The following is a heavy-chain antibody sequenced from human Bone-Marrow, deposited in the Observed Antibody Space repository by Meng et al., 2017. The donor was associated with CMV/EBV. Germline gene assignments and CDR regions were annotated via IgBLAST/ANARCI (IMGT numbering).Heavy chain of an antibody. CDR2: INPNSGGT. V-gene: IGHV1-2*02. J-gene: IGHJ6*02. CDR1: GYTFTGYY. D-gene: IGHD2-2*01. Sequence: ASVKVSCKASGYTFTGYYMHWVRQAPGQGLEWMGWINPNSGGTNYAQKFQGRVTMTRDTSISTAYMELSRLRSDDTAVYYCASGDQLLANYYGMDVWGQGTTVTFSS. CDR3: ASGDQLLANYYGMDV.